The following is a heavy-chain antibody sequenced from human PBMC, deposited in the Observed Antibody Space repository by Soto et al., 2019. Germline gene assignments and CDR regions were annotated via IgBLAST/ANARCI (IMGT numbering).Heavy chain of an antibody. CDR2: INSDGSST. CDR3: ARRETYYDILTGYYSYYFDY. CDR1: GFTFSSYW. D-gene: IGHD3-9*01. V-gene: IGHV3-74*01. J-gene: IGHJ4*02. Sequence: GGSLRLSCAASGFTFSSYWMHWVRQAPGKGRVWVSRINSDGSSTSYADSVKGRFTISRDNAKNTLYLQMNSLRAEDTAVYYCARRETYYDILTGYYSYYFDYWGQGTLVTVSS.